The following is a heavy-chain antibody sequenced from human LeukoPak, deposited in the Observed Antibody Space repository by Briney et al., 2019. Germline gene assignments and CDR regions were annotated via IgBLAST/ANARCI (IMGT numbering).Heavy chain of an antibody. V-gene: IGHV4-30-4*01. CDR1: GGFMCRGDYY. CDR2: IYYSGST. CDR3: ARDHCSGGSCYLFDS. J-gene: IGHJ4*02. D-gene: IGHD2-15*01. Sequence: PSHTLSLTCTLSGGFMCRGDYYWRSICQPPGKGLDRLGYIYYSGSTYYPPSLKSRVTTSLDTSKNQFSLRLSSVTAADTAVYYCARDHCSGGSCYLFDSWGQGTLVTVSS.